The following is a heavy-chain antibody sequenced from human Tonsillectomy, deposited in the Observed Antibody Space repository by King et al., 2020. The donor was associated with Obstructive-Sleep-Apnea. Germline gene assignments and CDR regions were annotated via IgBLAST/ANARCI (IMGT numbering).Heavy chain of an antibody. CDR2: IWYDGSNK. V-gene: IGHV3-33*01. D-gene: IGHD5-24*01. J-gene: IGHJ6*02. CDR1: GFTFSNYG. CDR3: ARDKRATYGDYYYGMDV. Sequence: VQLVESGGGVVQPGRSLRLSCAASGFTFSNYGMHWVRQAPGKGLEWVAVIWYDGSNKYYADSVKGRFTISRDNSKNTLYLQMNSLRPEDTAVYYCARDKRATYGDYYYGMDVWGQGTTVTVSS.